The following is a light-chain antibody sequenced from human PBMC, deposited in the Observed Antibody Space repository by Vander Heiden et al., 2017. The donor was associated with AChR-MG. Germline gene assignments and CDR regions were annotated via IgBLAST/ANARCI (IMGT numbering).Light chain of an antibody. V-gene: IGLV2-23*03. CDR3: CSYAVSSTFEV. Sequence: QSALTQPASVSRSPRQSITIPCTGTSSDVGSYNLVSCYQQHPGKAPKLMIYEGSKRPAGVSNRFSGCKSGNTASLTSSGLQAEDEADYYCCSYAVSSTFEVFGGGTKLTVL. CDR1: SSDVGSYNL. CDR2: EGS. J-gene: IGLJ2*01.